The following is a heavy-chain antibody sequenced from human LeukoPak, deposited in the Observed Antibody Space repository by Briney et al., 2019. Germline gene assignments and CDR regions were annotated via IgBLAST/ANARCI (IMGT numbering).Heavy chain of an antibody. D-gene: IGHD6-13*01. J-gene: IGHJ1*01. V-gene: IGHV4-59*01. CDR2: IYYSGST. CDR1: GDSISSYY. CDR3: AGQRGIASAYFQD. Sequence: SETLSLTCTVSGDSISSYYWSWIRQPPGKGLQWIGYIYYSGSTRYNPSLKSRVTISIDTSKNQFSLKLSSMTAADTAVYYCAGQRGIASAYFQDWGQGTLVTVSS.